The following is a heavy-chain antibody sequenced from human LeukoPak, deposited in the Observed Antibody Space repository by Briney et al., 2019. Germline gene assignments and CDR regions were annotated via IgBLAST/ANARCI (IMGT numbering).Heavy chain of an antibody. J-gene: IGHJ4*02. D-gene: IGHD2-15*01. V-gene: IGHV1-2*06. Sequence: ASLKVSCKASGYTFTGYYMHWVRQAPGQGLEWMGRINPNSGGTNYAQKLQGRVTMTTDTSTSTAYMELRSLRSDDTAVYYCAREGLVVAADPFDYWGQGTLVTVSS. CDR2: INPNSGGT. CDR3: AREGLVVAADPFDY. CDR1: GYTFTGYY.